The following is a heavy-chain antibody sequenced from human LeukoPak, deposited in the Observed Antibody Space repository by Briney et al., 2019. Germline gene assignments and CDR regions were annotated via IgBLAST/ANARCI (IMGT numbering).Heavy chain of an antibody. CDR2: ISSYNGNT. CDR1: GYTFTIYG. J-gene: IGHJ4*02. CDR3: ARDKPDRAAGHEDY. D-gene: IGHD6-13*01. V-gene: IGHV1-18*01. Sequence: ASVKVSFKGSGYTFTIYGISWVGQAPGQGLEWMGWISSYNGNTHYAQKLQGRVTITTDTSTSTAYMELRSLRSDDTAVYYCARDKPDRAAGHEDYWGQGTLVTVSS.